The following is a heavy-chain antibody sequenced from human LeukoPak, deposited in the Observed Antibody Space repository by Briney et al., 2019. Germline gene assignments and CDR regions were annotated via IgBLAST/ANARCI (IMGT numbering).Heavy chain of an antibody. CDR2: ISYDGSNK. CDR1: GFTFSSYA. Sequence: GRSLRHSCVASGFTFSSYAMHWVRQAPGKGLEWVAVISYDGSNKYYADSVKGRFTLSRDNSKNTLYLQMNSLRAEDTAVYYCAREIGVHYYMDVWGKGTTVTVSS. V-gene: IGHV3-30-3*01. D-gene: IGHD3-10*01. CDR3: AREIGVHYYMDV. J-gene: IGHJ6*03.